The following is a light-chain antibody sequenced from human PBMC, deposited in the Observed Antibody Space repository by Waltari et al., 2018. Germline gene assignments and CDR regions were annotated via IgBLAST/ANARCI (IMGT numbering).Light chain of an antibody. Sequence: YQQKSGQSPVLVNYQHNRRPSGIPERFSGSNSGDTATLTISGTQAMDEADFFCQTWDRASAVFGGGTKLTVL. V-gene: IGLV3-1*01. J-gene: IGLJ3*02. CDR2: QHN. CDR3: QTWDRASAV.